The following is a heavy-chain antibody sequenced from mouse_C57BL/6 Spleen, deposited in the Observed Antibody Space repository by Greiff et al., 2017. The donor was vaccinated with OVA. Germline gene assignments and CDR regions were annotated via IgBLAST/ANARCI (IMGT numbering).Heavy chain of an antibody. CDR2: ISSGGSYT. J-gene: IGHJ4*01. CDR1: GFTFSSYG. Sequence: EVKLVESGGDLVKPGGSLKLSCAASGFTFSSYGMSWVRQTPDKRLEWVATISSGGSYTYSPDSVKGRFTISRDNAKNTLYLQMSSLKSEDTAMYYCARASITTVVAGAMDYWGQGTSVTVSS. CDR3: ARASITTVVAGAMDY. D-gene: IGHD1-1*01. V-gene: IGHV5-6*01.